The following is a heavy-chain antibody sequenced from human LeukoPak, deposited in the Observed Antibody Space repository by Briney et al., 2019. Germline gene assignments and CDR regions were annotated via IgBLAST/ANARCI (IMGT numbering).Heavy chain of an antibody. CDR1: GGSISSYY. D-gene: IGHD2-2*01. Sequence: PSETLSLTCTVSGGSISSYYWSWIRQPPGKGLEWIGYIYYSGSTNYNPSLKSRVTISVDTSKNQFSLKLSSVTAADTAVYYCARGFIVVVPAARYNWFDPWGQGTLVTVSS. CDR2: IYYSGST. J-gene: IGHJ5*02. CDR3: ARGFIVVVPAARYNWFDP. V-gene: IGHV4-59*12.